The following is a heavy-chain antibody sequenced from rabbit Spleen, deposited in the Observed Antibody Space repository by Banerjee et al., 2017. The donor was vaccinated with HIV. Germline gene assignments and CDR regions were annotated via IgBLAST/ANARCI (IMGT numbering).Heavy chain of an antibody. Sequence: QSLEESGGDLVKPGASLTLTCTASGFSLSNNYVMCWVRQAPGKGLEWIGCIYSGSGNTYYANWAKGRLTISKTSSTTVTLQMTRLTAADTATYFCARDTSSSFSSYGMDLWGPGHPRHRL. CDR2: IYSGSGNT. CDR1: GFSLSNNYV. D-gene: IGHD1-1*01. V-gene: IGHV1S40*01. CDR3: ARDTSSSFSSYGMDL. J-gene: IGHJ6*01.